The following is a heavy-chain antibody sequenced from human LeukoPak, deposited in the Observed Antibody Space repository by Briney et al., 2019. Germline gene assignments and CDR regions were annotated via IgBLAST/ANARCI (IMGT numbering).Heavy chain of an antibody. CDR1: GGSISSSSYY. D-gene: IGHD6-6*01. V-gene: IGHV4-39*01. CDR3: ARLSIAAREIDY. Sequence: SETLSLTCTVSGGSISSSSYYWGWSRQPRGKGLEWIESIYYSGSTYNNPSVKSRVTISVHTSKTQFSLKLSSVTAADTAVYYCARLSIAAREIDYWGQGTLVTVSS. J-gene: IGHJ4*02. CDR2: IYYSGST.